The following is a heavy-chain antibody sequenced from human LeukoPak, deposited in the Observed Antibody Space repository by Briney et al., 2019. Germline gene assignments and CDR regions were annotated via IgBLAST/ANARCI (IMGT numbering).Heavy chain of an antibody. CDR2: IFYSGST. D-gene: IGHD3-10*01. CDR3: ARDFFNYYGSGSYSIHGMDV. J-gene: IGHJ6*02. Sequence: KPSETLSLTCTVSGGSFSSYYWSWIRQPPGKGLEWIGYIFYSGSTNYNPSLKSRVTMSVDTSKNQFSLKLSSLTAADTAVYYCARDFFNYYGSGSYSIHGMDVWGQGITVIVSS. CDR1: GGSFSSYY. V-gene: IGHV4-59*12.